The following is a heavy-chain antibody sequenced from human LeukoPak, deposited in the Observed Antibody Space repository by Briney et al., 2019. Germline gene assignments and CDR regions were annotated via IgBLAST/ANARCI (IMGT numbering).Heavy chain of an antibody. CDR2: IYTSGST. J-gene: IGHJ6*03. V-gene: IGHV4-61*02. D-gene: IGHD1-7*01. CDR1: GGSISSGSYY. CDR3: ARDGRAGTTFYYYSMDV. Sequence: SQTLSLTCTVSGGSISSGSYYWIWIRQPAGKGLEWIGRIYTSGSTNYNPSLKSRVTISVDTSKNQFSLKLSSVTAADTAVYYCARDGRAGTTFYYYSMDVWGKGTTVTVSS.